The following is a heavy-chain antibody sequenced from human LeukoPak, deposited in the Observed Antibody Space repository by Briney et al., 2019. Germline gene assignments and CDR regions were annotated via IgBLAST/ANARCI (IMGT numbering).Heavy chain of an antibody. Sequence: PGGSLRLSCAASGFTFSSYGMHWVRQAPGKGLEWVAVIRSVGITKYYADSVKGRFTISRDNSKNTLYLQMNSLRAEDTAVYSCATRNFDDSGTYALGYWGQGTLVTVSS. CDR1: GFTFSSYG. V-gene: IGHV3-33*01. CDR3: ATRNFDDSGTYALGY. D-gene: IGHD3-10*01. J-gene: IGHJ4*02. CDR2: IRSVGITK.